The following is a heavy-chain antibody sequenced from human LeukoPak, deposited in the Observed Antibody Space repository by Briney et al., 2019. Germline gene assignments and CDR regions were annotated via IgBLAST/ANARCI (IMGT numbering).Heavy chain of an antibody. J-gene: IGHJ3*02. D-gene: IGHD3-10*01. Sequence: GGTLRLSCAASGFTFSSYGISWVRQAPGKGLEWVSAISASGGTTYYADSVKGHFTISRDNSKNTLYLQMNSLRAEDTAVYYCAKGPWFASSDAFDIWGQGTMVTVSS. CDR1: GFTFSSYG. CDR2: ISASGGTT. CDR3: AKGPWFASSDAFDI. V-gene: IGHV3-23*01.